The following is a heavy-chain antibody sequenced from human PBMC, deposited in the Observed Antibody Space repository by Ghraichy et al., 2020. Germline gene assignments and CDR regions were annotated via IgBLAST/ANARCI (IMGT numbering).Heavy chain of an antibody. V-gene: IGHV4-59*01. Sequence: SCTVSGGSISSYYWSWIRQPPGKGLEWIGYIYYSGSTNYNPSLKSRVTISVDTSKNQFSLKLSSVTAADTAVYYCARTDCSSTSCYAGYWGQGTLVTVSS. D-gene: IGHD2-2*01. CDR1: GGSISSYY. J-gene: IGHJ4*02. CDR2: IYYSGST. CDR3: ARTDCSSTSCYAGY.